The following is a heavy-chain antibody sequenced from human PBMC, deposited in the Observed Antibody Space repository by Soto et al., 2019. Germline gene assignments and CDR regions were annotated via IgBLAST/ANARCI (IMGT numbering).Heavy chain of an antibody. CDR1: GFTVSSNY. CDR3: ARDRLDSSGWYHRWYFDL. J-gene: IGHJ2*01. Sequence: EVQLVESGGGLVQPGGSLRLSCAASGFTVSSNYMSWVRQAPGKGLEWVSVIYSGGSTYYGDSVKGRFTISRHNSKNTLYLQMNRLRAEDTAVYYCARDRLDSSGWYHRWYFDLWGRGTLVTVSS. D-gene: IGHD6-19*01. V-gene: IGHV3-53*04. CDR2: IYSGGST.